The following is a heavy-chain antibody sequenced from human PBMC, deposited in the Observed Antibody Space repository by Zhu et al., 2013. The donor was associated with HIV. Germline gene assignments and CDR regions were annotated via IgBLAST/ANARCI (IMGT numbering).Heavy chain of an antibody. J-gene: IGHJ4*02. CDR3: ARGGLVGASLIDY. CDR2: TNPNSGGS. Sequence: QVQLVQSGAEVKKPGASVKVSCKASGYTFIGHYIHWVRQTPGQGLEWMGWTNPNSGGSKCAQNFQGRVTLTRDTSISVAYMELNSLTSDDTAVYYCARGGLVGASLIDYWGLGTLVTVSS. CDR1: GYTFIGHY. V-gene: IGHV1-2*02. D-gene: IGHD1-26*01.